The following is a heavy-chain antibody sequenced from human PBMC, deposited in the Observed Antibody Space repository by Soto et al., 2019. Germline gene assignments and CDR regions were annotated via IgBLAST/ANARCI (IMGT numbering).Heavy chain of an antibody. V-gene: IGHV3-74*03. J-gene: IGHJ4*02. D-gene: IGHD1-26*01. CDR1: GFTFTTYA. Sequence: GGSLSLSCAASGFTFTTYAMHWVRQVPGKGLVWVSHIDSDGNSTTYADSVKGRFTISRDNAKNTVYLQMNSLRAEDTAVYYCVRDDVGVGIDYWGLGTLVTVSS. CDR3: VRDDVGVGIDY. CDR2: IDSDGNST.